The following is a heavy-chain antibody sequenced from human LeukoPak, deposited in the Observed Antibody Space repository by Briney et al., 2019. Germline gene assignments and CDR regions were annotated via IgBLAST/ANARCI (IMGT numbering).Heavy chain of an antibody. CDR2: IYTSGSN. D-gene: IGHD1-26*01. V-gene: IGHV4-61*02. J-gene: IGHJ5*02. CDR3: ARGSGSYSRS. CDR1: GGSISSGSYY. Sequence: SQTLSLTCTVSGGSISSGSYYWSWIRQPAGKGLEWIGRIYTSGSNNYNPSLKSRVTISVDTSKNQFSLKLSSVTAADTAVYYCARGSGSYSRSWGQGTLVTVSS.